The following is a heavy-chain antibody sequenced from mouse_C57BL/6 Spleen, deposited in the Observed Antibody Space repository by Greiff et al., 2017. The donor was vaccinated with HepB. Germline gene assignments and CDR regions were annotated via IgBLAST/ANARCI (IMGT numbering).Heavy chain of an antibody. CDR1: GFTFSSYA. Sequence: EVHLVESGGGLVKPGGSLKLSCAASGFTFSSYAMSWVRQTPEKRLEWVATISDGGSYTYYPDNVKGRFTISRDNAKNNLYLQMSHLKSEDTAMYYCARGVKEGFAYWGQGTLVTVSA. CDR3: ARGVKEGFAY. CDR2: ISDGGSYT. V-gene: IGHV5-4*01. J-gene: IGHJ3*01.